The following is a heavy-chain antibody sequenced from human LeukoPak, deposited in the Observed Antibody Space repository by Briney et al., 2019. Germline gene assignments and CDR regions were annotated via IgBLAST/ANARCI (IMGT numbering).Heavy chain of an antibody. D-gene: IGHD4/OR15-4a*01. CDR2: ISSSGSTI. CDR1: GFTFSDYY. V-gene: IGHV3-11*01. CDR3: ARDPGAFPYFFDY. J-gene: IGHJ4*02. Sequence: GGSLRLSYAASGFTFSDYYMSWIHQAPGKGLEWVSYISSSGSTIYYADSVKGRFTISRDNAKNSLYLQMNSLRAEDTAVYFCARDPGAFPYFFDYWGQGILVTVSS.